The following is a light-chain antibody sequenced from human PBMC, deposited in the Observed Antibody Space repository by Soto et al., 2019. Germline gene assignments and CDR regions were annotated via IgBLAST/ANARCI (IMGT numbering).Light chain of an antibody. Sequence: QAVVTQPPSASGTPGQRVTISCSGSSSNIGSNTVNWYQQLPGTAPKRLIYSNNQRPSGVPDRFSGSKSGTSASLAISGLQSEDEADYYCAAWDDSLNGPVFGGGTKLTVL. CDR2: SNN. V-gene: IGLV1-44*01. CDR3: AAWDDSLNGPV. J-gene: IGLJ2*01. CDR1: SSNIGSNT.